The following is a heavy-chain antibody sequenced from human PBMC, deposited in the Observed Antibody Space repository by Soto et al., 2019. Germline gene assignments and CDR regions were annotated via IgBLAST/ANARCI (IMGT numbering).Heavy chain of an antibody. D-gene: IGHD6-6*01. V-gene: IGHV4-34*01. J-gene: IGHJ4*02. CDR2: VNHSGNT. Sequence: PWETLSLTCAVYGGSFSGYYWTWIRQPPGEGLEWIGEVNHSGNTNENPSLKSRVTISVDKSKNQFSLKLRSVTAADTAVYFCARSIAVPSSHIDHWGQGIRVTV. CDR3: ARSIAVPSSHIDH. CDR1: GGSFSGYY.